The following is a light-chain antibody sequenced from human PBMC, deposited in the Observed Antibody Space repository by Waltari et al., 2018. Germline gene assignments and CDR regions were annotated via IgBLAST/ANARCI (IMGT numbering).Light chain of an antibody. Sequence: VLTQSPGTLSLSPGERATLSCRASQSLTKRYLAWSQQKPGQAPRLLIYGASSGAAGIPDRFSGSGSGTDFTLTISRLEPEDFAVYYCQQYGSSILYTFGQGTKLEIK. CDR2: GAS. V-gene: IGKV3-20*01. J-gene: IGKJ2*01. CDR3: QQYGSSILYT. CDR1: QSLTKRY.